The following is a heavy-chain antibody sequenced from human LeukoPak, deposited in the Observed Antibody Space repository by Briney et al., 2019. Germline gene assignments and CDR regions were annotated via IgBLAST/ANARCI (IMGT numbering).Heavy chain of an antibody. V-gene: IGHV4-4*02. CDR3: ARDRSPSPLGPRAFDI. Sequence: SETLSLTCGVSGGSISSTNWWSWVRQPPGQGLEWIGEVSLTGETNYNPSLNGRVTMSLDGSRNQLSLTLTSVTAADTAVHYCARDRSPSPLGPRAFDIWGQGTMVTVSS. J-gene: IGHJ3*02. CDR2: VSLTGET. CDR1: GGSISSTNW.